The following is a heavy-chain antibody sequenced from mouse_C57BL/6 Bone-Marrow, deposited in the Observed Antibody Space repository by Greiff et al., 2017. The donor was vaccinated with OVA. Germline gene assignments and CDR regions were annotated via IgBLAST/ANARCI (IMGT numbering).Heavy chain of an antibody. CDR1: GYTFTSYW. CDR2: IYPSDSET. V-gene: IGHV1-61*01. D-gene: IGHD1-1*01. Sequence: VQLQQPGAELVRPGSSVKLSCKASGYTFTSYWMDWVKQRPGQGLEWIGNIYPSDSETHYNQKFKDKATLTVDKSSSTAYMQLSSLTSEDSAVYYCARDYGGSHWYFDVWGTGTTVTVSS. CDR3: ARDYGGSHWYFDV. J-gene: IGHJ1*03.